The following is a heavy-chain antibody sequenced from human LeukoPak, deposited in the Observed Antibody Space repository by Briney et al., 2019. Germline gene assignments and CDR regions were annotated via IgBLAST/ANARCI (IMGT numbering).Heavy chain of an antibody. Sequence: SETLSLTCTVSGGSISSYYWSWIRQPAGKGLEWIGRIYTSGSTNYNPSLKSRVTMSVDTSKNQFSLKLSSVTAADTAVYYCARLATIFGEEYFDYWGQGTLVTVSS. CDR1: GGSISSYY. D-gene: IGHD3-3*01. CDR2: IYTSGST. V-gene: IGHV4-4*07. J-gene: IGHJ4*02. CDR3: ARLATIFGEEYFDY.